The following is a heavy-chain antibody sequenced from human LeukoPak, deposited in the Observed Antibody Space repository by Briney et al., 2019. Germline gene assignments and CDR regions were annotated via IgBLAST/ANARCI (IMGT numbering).Heavy chain of an antibody. D-gene: IGHD6-6*01. J-gene: IGHJ4*02. V-gene: IGHV3-30*02. CDR3: AKDPGYKQLVRYFDY. Sequence: GGSLRLSCAASGFTFSNYDMHWVRQALGKGLEWVAFIRYDGNNKYYAVSVKSRFTISRDNSKNTLSLQMNSLRAEDTAVYYCAKDPGYKQLVRYFDYWGQGTLVTVSS. CDR1: GFTFSNYD. CDR2: IRYDGNNK.